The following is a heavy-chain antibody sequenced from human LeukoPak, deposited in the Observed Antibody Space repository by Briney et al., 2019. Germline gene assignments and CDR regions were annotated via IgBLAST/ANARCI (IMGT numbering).Heavy chain of an antibody. J-gene: IGHJ4*02. D-gene: IGHD2-2*01. CDR3: AKDSGRYYQLLHYFDY. V-gene: IGHV3-30*02. CDR2: IRYNGSNK. CDR1: GFTFSSYG. Sequence: GGSLRLSCAASGFTFSSYGMHWVRQAPGKGLEWVAFIRYNGSNKYYADSVKGRFTISRDNSKNTLYLQMNSLRAEDTAVYYCAKDSGRYYQLLHYFDYWGQGTLVTVSS.